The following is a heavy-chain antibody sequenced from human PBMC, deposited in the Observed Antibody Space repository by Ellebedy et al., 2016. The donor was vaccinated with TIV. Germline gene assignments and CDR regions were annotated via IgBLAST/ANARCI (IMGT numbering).Heavy chain of an antibody. CDR3: ARSIHMIRGGPLAFDP. V-gene: IGHV1-2*02. J-gene: IGHJ5*02. D-gene: IGHD3-10*01. CDR2: INPHSGDT. CDR1: GYTFTGYY. Sequence: AASVKVSCKASGYTFTGYYIHWVRQAPGQGLEWMGWINPHSGDTNYAQKFQGRVTMTRDTSISTAYMELSRLRSDDTAVYYCARSIHMIRGGPLAFDPWGQGSLVTVSS.